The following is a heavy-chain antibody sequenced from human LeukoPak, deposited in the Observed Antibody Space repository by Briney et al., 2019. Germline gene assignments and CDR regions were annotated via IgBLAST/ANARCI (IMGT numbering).Heavy chain of an antibody. CDR3: AKDLYGSGWYNYFDP. CDR2: TSRDGSAE. CDR1: GFTFSSYG. V-gene: IGHV3-30*18. J-gene: IGHJ5*02. Sequence: GGSLRLSCAASGFTFSSYGMHWVRQAPGKGLEWVAMTSRDGSAEYYGDSVRGRFTISRDNSKNTLYLQMNSLRPEDTAVYHCAKDLYGSGWYNYFDPWGQGALVTVSS. D-gene: IGHD6-19*01.